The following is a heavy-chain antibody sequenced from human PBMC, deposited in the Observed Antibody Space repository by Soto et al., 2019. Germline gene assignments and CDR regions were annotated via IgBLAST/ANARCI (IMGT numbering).Heavy chain of an antibody. CDR3: ARDRGYDAHDYYYNAMDV. CDR2: IRGFSPYT. CDR1: GFTFSSYA. J-gene: IGHJ6*02. Sequence: GGSLRLSCAASGFTFSSYAMSWVRQAPGKGLEWVSGIRGFSPYTFYAESVKGRFTISRDNAKNSLYLQMNSLGVEDTAVYYCARDRGYDAHDYYYNAMDVWGQGTTVTVSS. D-gene: IGHD2-15*01. V-gene: IGHV3-21*01.